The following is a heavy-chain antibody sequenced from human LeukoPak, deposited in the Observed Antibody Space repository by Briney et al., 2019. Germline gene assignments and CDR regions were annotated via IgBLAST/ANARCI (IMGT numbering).Heavy chain of an antibody. CDR2: IVVGSGNT. V-gene: IGHV1-58*02. CDR1: GFTFTSSA. CDR3: AAALYDFWSGYYSGFDY. Sequence: ASVKVSCKASGFTFTSSATQWVRQARGQRLEWIGWIVVGSGNTNYAQKFQERVTITRDMSTSTAYMELSSLGSEDTAVYYCAAALYDFWSGYYSGFDYWGQGTLVTVPS. J-gene: IGHJ4*02. D-gene: IGHD3-3*01.